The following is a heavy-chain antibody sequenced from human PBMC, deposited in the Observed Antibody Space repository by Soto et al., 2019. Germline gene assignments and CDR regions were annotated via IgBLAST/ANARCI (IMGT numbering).Heavy chain of an antibody. CDR3: ARTTTVTTLSWYFDL. CDR1: GGSISSGGYY. V-gene: IGHV4-31*03. D-gene: IGHD4-4*01. Sequence: SETLSLTCTVSGGSISSGGYYWSWIRQHPGKGLEWIGYIYYSGSTYYNPSLKSRVTISVDTSKNQFSLKLSSVTAADTAVYYCARTTTVTTLSWYFDLWGRGTLVTVS. CDR2: IYYSGST. J-gene: IGHJ2*01.